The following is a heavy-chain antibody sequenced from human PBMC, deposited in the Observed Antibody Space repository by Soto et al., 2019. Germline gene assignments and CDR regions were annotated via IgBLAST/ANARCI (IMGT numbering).Heavy chain of an antibody. CDR2: IRSKAYGGTT. CDR3: ATLGTYGSGNYYVI. CDR1: GFTFGDYA. D-gene: IGHD3-10*01. J-gene: IGHJ4*02. Sequence: GGSLRLSCTASGFTFGDYAMSWFRQAPGKGLEWVGFIRSKAYGGTTEYAAPVKGRVTISGDDSKNMMYLQMNSLTTEDTAVYFCATLGTYGSGNYYVIWGQGTLVTVSS. V-gene: IGHV3-49*03.